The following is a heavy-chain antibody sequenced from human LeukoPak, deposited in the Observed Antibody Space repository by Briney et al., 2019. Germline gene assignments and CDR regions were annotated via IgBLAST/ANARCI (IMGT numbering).Heavy chain of an antibody. V-gene: IGHV3-23*01. CDR2: ISGSGGST. CDR1: GFTFSSYA. CDR3: AKWGDYDVLTGYYASDY. Sequence: GGSLRLSCAASGFTFSSYAMSWVRQAPGKGLEWVSAISGSGGSTYYADSVKGRFTISRDNSKNTVFLQMNSLRAEDTAVYYCAKWGDYDVLTGYYASDYWGQGTLVTVSS. J-gene: IGHJ4*02. D-gene: IGHD3-9*01.